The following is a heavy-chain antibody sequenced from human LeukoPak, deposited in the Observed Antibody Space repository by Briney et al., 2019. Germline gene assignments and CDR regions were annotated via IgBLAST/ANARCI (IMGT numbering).Heavy chain of an antibody. V-gene: IGHV4-61*02. Sequence: SETLSLTCTVSGGSISSGSYYWSWIRQPAGKGLEWIGRIYTSGSTNYNPSLKSRVTISVDTSKNQFSLKLSSVTAADTAVYYCARDVFPNYYDSSGSDYWGQGTLVTVSS. J-gene: IGHJ4*02. CDR1: GGSISSGSYY. CDR3: ARDVFPNYYDSSGSDY. CDR2: IYTSGST. D-gene: IGHD3-22*01.